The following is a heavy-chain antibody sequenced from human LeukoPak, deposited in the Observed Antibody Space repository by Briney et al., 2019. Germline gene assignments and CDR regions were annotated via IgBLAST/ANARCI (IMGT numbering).Heavy chain of an antibody. CDR1: GGSMRNYY. Sequence: SETLSLTCAVSGGSMRNYYWSWIRQPPGKGLEWIGYTYDSESSSYNPSLRSRVSISIDTSKNQFSLNLSSVTAADTAVYYCARGWASSWYYFDFWGQGTLVTVSS. CDR2: TYDSESS. D-gene: IGHD2-2*01. J-gene: IGHJ4*02. V-gene: IGHV4-59*01. CDR3: ARGWASSWYYFDF.